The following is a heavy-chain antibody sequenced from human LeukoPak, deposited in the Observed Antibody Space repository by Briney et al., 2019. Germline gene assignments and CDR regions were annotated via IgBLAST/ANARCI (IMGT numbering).Heavy chain of an antibody. CDR3: ARVIGNYLPDY. CDR2: IYYSGST. D-gene: IGHD4-11*01. J-gene: IGHJ4*02. CDR1: GGSISGYY. Sequence: SETLSLTCTVSGGSISGYYWSWIRQPPGKGLEWIGYIYYSGSTNYNPSLKSRVTISVDTSKNQFSLKLSSVTAADTAVYYCARVIGNYLPDYWGQGTLVTVSS. V-gene: IGHV4-59*01.